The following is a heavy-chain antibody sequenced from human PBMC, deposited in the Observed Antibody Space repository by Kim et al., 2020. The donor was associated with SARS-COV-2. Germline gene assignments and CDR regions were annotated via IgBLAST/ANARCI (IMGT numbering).Heavy chain of an antibody. D-gene: IGHD6-6*01. CDR3: ARHGEGSSSDY. J-gene: IGHJ4*02. CDR2: T. Sequence: TKYRPSLQSQVTISADKSISTAYLQGSSLKASDTAMYYCARHGEGSSSDYWGQGTLVTVSS. V-gene: IGHV5-51*01.